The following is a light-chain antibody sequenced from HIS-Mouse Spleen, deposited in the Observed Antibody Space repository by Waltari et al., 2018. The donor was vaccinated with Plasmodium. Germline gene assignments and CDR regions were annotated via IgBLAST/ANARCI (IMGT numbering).Light chain of an antibody. V-gene: IGKV1-39*01. CDR1: QSISNY. CDR2: AAS. Sequence: QLTQSPSSLSASVGDRVTITCRASQSISNYINWYQQKPGKAPKFLLYAASTLQSGVPSRFIGSGSGTDFTLTISSLQPEEFATYYCQQSYSTWTFGQGTKVEIK. J-gene: IGKJ1*01. CDR3: QQSYSTWT.